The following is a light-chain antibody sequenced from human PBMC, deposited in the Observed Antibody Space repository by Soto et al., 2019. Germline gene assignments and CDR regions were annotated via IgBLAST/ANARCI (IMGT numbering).Light chain of an antibody. Sequence: QSALTQPASVSGSPGQSITISCTGTSSDVGGYDYVSWYQQHPGKAPKLIIYDVSDRPSGVSNRFSGSKSDNTASLTISGLQAEDEANYYCSSYTSSDTLVVFGGGTQLTVL. J-gene: IGLJ3*02. CDR3: SSYTSSDTLVV. CDR2: DVS. V-gene: IGLV2-14*03. CDR1: SSDVGGYDY.